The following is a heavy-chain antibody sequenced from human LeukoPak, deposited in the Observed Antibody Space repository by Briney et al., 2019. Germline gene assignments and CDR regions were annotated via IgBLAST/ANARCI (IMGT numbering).Heavy chain of an antibody. CDR2: IYYSGST. J-gene: IGHJ4*02. CDR3: ARAGYDFWSGYPRYYFDY. D-gene: IGHD3-3*01. Sequence: SQTLSLTCTVSGGSISSGDYYWSWIRQPPGKGLEWIGYIYYSGSTYYNPSLKSRVTISVDTSENQFSLKLSSVTAADTAVYYCARAGYDFWSGYPRYYFDYWGQGTLVTVSS. CDR1: GGSISSGDYY. V-gene: IGHV4-30-4*08.